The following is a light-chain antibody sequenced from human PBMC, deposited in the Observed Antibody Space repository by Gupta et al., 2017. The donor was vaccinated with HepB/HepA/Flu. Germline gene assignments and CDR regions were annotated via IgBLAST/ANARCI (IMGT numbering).Light chain of an antibody. V-gene: IGKV3-11*01. CDR3: QQRSNWPRT. Sequence: EIVLTQSPATLSLSPGERATLSCRASQSVSSYLAWYQQKPGQAPRLLIYDASNRATGIPARFSGSGSGTDFTLTLSSLEPEDFAVYYCQQRSNWPRTFDGGTKVEIK. CDR1: QSVSSY. CDR2: DAS. J-gene: IGKJ4*01.